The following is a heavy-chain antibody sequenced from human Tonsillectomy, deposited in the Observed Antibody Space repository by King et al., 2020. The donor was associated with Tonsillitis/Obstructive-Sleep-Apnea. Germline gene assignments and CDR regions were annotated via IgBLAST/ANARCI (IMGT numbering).Heavy chain of an antibody. D-gene: IGHD3-9*01. Sequence: VQLVESGAEVKKPGESLKISCKGSGYSFTSYWIGWVRQMPGKGLEWMGIIYPGDSDTRYSPSFQGQVTISADKSISTAYLQWSSLKASDTAMYYCARSLYDILTGYGGPLDVWGQGTMVTVSS. CDR1: GYSFTSYW. CDR2: IYPGDSDT. J-gene: IGHJ3*01. CDR3: ARSLYDILTGYGGPLDV. V-gene: IGHV5-51*03.